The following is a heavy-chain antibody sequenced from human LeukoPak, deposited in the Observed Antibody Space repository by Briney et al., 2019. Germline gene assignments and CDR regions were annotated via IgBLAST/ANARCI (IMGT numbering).Heavy chain of an antibody. CDR2: IYTSGSN. J-gene: IGHJ4*02. CDR1: GGSISSGSYY. Sequence: SQTLSLTCTVSGGSISSGSYYWRWIRQPAGKGLEWIGRIYTSGSNHYNPSLKSRVTISVDTSKNQFSRKLSAVTAADTAVYYCARESFYGDSDWGQGTLVTVSS. CDR3: ARESFYGDSD. V-gene: IGHV4-61*02. D-gene: IGHD4-17*01.